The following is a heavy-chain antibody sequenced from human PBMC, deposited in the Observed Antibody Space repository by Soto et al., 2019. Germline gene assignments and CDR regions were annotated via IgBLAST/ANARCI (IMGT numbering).Heavy chain of an antibody. D-gene: IGHD3-3*01. J-gene: IGHJ6*02. CDR1: GYTFTTYT. CDR2: INTNNGNT. V-gene: IGHV1-3*04. CDR3: ARERRKGYDFWSGYYNHYYGMDV. Sequence: ASVKVSCKASGYTFTTYTMHWVRQAPGQSVEWMGWINTNNGNTKYSQKIQGRVTMTRDTSTSTVYMELSSLRSEDTAVYYCARERRKGYDFWSGYYNHYYGMDVWGQGTTVTVSS.